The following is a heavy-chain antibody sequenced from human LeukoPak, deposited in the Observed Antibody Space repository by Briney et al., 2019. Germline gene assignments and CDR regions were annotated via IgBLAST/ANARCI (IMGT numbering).Heavy chain of an antibody. Sequence: PGGSLRLSCAASGFTFTSAWMTWVRQAPGKGLEWVGRIKSKTDGGTTDYAAPVKGRFTISRDDSKNTLYLQMNSLKTEDTAVYYCTTDKRMVVAATGSFDYWGQGTLVTVSS. V-gene: IGHV3-15*01. D-gene: IGHD2-15*01. CDR3: TTDKRMVVAATGSFDY. CDR1: GFTFTSAW. J-gene: IGHJ4*02. CDR2: IKSKTDGGTT.